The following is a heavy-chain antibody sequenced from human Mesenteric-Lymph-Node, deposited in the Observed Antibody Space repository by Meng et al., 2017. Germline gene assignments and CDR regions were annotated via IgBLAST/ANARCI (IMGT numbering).Heavy chain of an antibody. V-gene: IGHV3-74*01. J-gene: IGHJ4*02. CDR1: GFTFSSSW. D-gene: IGHD6-19*01. CDR3: TITGITVAGTIDY. Sequence: GGSLRLSWAASGFTFSSSWMHWVRQAPGKGLVWVSRINSDGSSTPYADSVKGRFTISRDHAKDTLYLQMDSLRAEDTALYYCTITGITVAGTIDYWGQGTLVTVSS. CDR2: INSDGSST.